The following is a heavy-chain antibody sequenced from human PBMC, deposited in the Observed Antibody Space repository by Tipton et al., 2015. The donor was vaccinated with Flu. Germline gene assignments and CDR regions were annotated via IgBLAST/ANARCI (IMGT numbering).Heavy chain of an antibody. CDR2: IYYSGST. J-gene: IGHJ3*02. CDR1: GGSISSYY. D-gene: IGHD5-12*01. V-gene: IGHV4-59*08. CDR3: ARQRSYSQWLIPTADDAFDT. Sequence: TLSLTCTVSGGSISSYYWNWIRQPPGKGLEWIGYIYYSGSTNYNPSLKSRVTMSVDTSKNHFSLKLSSVTAADTAVYYCARQRSYSQWLIPTADDAFDTWGQGTMLTVSS.